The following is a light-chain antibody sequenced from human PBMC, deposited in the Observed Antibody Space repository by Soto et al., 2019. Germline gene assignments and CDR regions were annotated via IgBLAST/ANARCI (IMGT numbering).Light chain of an antibody. CDR2: DNT. CDR1: KSNIGAGFA. V-gene: IGLV1-40*01. CDR3: QSYDSRLTGSYV. Sequence: SVLPRPQAELGARRQRVNNSCTGRKSNIGAGFAVHWYQHIPGAAPRLLIYDNTDRPSGVPDRFSASTSGTSASLTINGLQAEDEGDYYCQSYDSRLTGSYVFGTGTKVTV. J-gene: IGLJ1*01.